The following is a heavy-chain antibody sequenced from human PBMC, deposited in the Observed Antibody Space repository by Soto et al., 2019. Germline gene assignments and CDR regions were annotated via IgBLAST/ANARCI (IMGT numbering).Heavy chain of an antibody. CDR3: ARGLRYFDWSSPAHYGMDV. CDR2: IYYSGST. Sequence: PSQTLSLTFTVSGGPISSGGYYWSCIRQHPGKGLEWIGYIYYSGSTYYNPSLKSRFTISVDTSKNQFSLKMSSVTAADTAVHYCARGLRYFDWSSPAHYGMDVWGQGTTVTVYS. D-gene: IGHD3-9*01. J-gene: IGHJ6*02. V-gene: IGHV4-31*03. CDR1: GGPISSGGYY.